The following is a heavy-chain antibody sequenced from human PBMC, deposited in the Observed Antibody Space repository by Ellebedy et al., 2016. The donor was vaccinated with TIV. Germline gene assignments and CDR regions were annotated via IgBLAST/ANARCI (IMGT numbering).Heavy chain of an antibody. CDR2: IKQDGSEK. D-gene: IGHD2-8*01. V-gene: IGHV3-7*03. CDR1: GFTFSNYW. CDR3: ARQATNTWYLDY. Sequence: GESLKISCAASGFTFSNYWMNWVRQAPGKGLEWVGNIKQDGSEKLYVDSVRGRFTISRDNAKNSVFLQMNSLRAEDTAVYYCARQATNTWYLDYWGQGSLVTVSS. J-gene: IGHJ4*02.